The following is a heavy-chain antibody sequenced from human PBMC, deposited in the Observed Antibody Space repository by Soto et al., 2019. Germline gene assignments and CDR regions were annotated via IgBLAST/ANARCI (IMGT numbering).Heavy chain of an antibody. CDR3: ARVIDYYGSGSYYMGGYYYYYGMDV. V-gene: IGHV4-59*01. J-gene: IGHJ6*02. CDR2: IYYSGST. Sequence: SETLSLTCTVSGDSISSYYWSWIRQPPGKGLEWIGYIYYSGSTNYNPSLKSRVTISLDTSKNQFSLKLSSVTAADTAVYYCARVIDYYGSGSYYMGGYYYYYGMDVWGQGTTVTVSS. D-gene: IGHD3-10*01. CDR1: GDSISSYY.